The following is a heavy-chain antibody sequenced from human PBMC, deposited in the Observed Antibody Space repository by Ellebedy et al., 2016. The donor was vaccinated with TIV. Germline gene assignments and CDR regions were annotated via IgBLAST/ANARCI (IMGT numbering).Heavy chain of an antibody. CDR3: ARLGLGRDAFDI. Sequence: GESLKISCAASGFTFSRYWMHWVRQAPGKGLVWVSRIYNDGSSTSYADSVKGRFTISSDNAKNTLYLQMNSLRAEATAVYYCARLGLGRDAFDIWGQGTMVTVSS. CDR1: GFTFSRYW. D-gene: IGHD3-10*01. V-gene: IGHV3-74*01. CDR2: IYNDGSST. J-gene: IGHJ3*02.